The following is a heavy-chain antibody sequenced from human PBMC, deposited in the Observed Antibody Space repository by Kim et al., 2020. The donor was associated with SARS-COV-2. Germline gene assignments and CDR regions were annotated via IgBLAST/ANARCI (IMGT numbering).Heavy chain of an antibody. D-gene: IGHD1-1*01. J-gene: IGHJ2*01. Sequence: SETLSLTCTVSGDTITSGSYYWGWIRQPPGKELEWIGRYHYGGTTYYNPSLKSRVTISVDTSVKQFSLTLRSLTAADTVLYYCANLPSTTGHRWYYDL. CDR2: YHYGGTT. CDR3: ANLPSTTGHRWYYDL. V-gene: IGHV4-39*01. CDR1: GDTITSGSYY.